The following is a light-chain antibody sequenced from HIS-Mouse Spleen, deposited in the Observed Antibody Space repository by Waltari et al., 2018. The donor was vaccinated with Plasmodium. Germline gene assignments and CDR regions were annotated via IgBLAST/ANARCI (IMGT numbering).Light chain of an antibody. CDR3: CSYAGSSTFVV. V-gene: IGLV2-23*03. CDR2: EGS. J-gene: IGLJ2*01. Sequence: QSALTQPASVSGSPGQSITISCTGTSSDVGSYNLVSWYQQHPGKAPKRMSYEGSKRASGVSNRVSGSKSGITASLTIAGLQAEDEADYYCCSYAGSSTFVVFGGGTKLTVL. CDR1: SSDVGSYNL.